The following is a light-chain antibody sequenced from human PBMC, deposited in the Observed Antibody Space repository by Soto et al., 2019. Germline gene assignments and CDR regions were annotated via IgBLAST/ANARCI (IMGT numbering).Light chain of an antibody. CDR2: EFS. V-gene: IGLV2-14*01. CDR1: SSDVGGYNY. Sequence: QSALTQPASVSGSPGQSITISCTGTSSDVGGYNYVSWYQQHPGKAPKLMIYEFSNRPSGVSNRFSGSKSGNTASLTISGLQAEDEADYYCSSYTSSSTPYVVFGGGTKVTVL. CDR3: SSYTSSSTPYVV. J-gene: IGLJ2*01.